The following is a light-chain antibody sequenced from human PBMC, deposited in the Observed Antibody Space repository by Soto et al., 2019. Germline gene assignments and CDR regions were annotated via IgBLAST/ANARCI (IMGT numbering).Light chain of an antibody. CDR1: PSVSSN. CDR3: QQYSNWPPFT. Sequence: ETLMTQSPATLSVSPGESATLSCWASPSVSSNLVWYQQKPGQAPRLLIYGASTRAAGVSARFSGSGSGSEFTLTIDNLQSEDFAVYYCQQYSNWPPFTFGQGTQVAIK. CDR2: GAS. V-gene: IGKV3-15*01. J-gene: IGKJ1*01.